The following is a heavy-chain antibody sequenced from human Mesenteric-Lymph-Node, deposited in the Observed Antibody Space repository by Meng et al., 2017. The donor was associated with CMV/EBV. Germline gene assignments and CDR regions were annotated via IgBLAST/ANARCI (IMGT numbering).Heavy chain of an antibody. CDR3: AKSSRILTGYSPFDS. V-gene: IGHV3-11*03. D-gene: IGHD3-9*01. CDR1: GFPFNDSY. CDR2: ISGSSSDT. J-gene: IGHJ4*02. Sequence: GFPFNDSYLSWIRQAPCKGLEWVSYISGSSSDTQYADSVKGRFTISRDNAMTSLSLQMNNLRAEDTAVYYCAKSSRILTGYSPFDSWGQGILVTVSS.